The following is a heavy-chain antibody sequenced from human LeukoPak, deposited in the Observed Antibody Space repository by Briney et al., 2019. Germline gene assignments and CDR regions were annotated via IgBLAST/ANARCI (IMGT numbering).Heavy chain of an antibody. J-gene: IGHJ5*01. V-gene: IGHV4-61*02. CDR2: IYTRGST. CDR1: GGSISSGRYY. Sequence: SETLSLTCNVSGGSISSGRYYWSWIRQPAGKGLEWIGRIYTRGSTNYNPSLKSRVTMSVDTSKNQFSLKLSSVTAADTAVYYCATDGMVRGPDAWFDSWGQGTLVTVSS. D-gene: IGHD3-10*01. CDR3: ATDGMVRGPDAWFDS.